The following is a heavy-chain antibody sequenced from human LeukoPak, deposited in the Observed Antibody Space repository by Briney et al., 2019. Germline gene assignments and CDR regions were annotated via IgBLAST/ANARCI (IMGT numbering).Heavy chain of an antibody. CDR2: ISGSGGST. CDR1: GFTFSSYA. D-gene: IGHD5-12*01. Sequence: KAGGSLRLSCAAAGFTFSSYAMSWVRQAPGKGLEWVSSISGSGGSTYYADSVKGRFTISRDNSKNTLYLQMNSLRAEDTAVYYCAKAFGGYSGYDPFDYWGQGTLVTVSS. CDR3: AKAFGGYSGYDPFDY. J-gene: IGHJ4*02. V-gene: IGHV3-23*01.